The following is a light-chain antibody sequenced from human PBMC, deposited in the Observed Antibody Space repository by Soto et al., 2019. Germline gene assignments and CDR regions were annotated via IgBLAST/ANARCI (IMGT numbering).Light chain of an antibody. CDR3: SSYTSSSTLV. J-gene: IGLJ2*01. CDR1: SCDVGGYNY. CDR2: DVS. V-gene: IGLV2-14*01. Sequence: QSALTQPASVSGSPGXSITISCTGTSCDVGGYNYVSWYQQHPGKAPILMIYDVSNRPSGVSIRFSGSKSGNTASLTISGLQAEDEADYYCSSYTSSSTLVFGGGTKLTVL.